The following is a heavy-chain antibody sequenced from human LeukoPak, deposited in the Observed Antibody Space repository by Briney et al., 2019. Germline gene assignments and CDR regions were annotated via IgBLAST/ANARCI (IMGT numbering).Heavy chain of an antibody. CDR3: ARQPVLRYSPENYYYGMGV. D-gene: IGHD3-9*01. CDR1: GGSISSYY. CDR2: IYYSGST. Sequence: SETLSLTCTVSGGSISSYYWSWIRQPPGKGLEWIGYIYYSGSTNYNPSLKSRVTISVDTSKNQFSLKLSSVTAADTAVYYCARQPVLRYSPENYYYGMGVWGQGTTVTVSS. J-gene: IGHJ6*02. V-gene: IGHV4-59*08.